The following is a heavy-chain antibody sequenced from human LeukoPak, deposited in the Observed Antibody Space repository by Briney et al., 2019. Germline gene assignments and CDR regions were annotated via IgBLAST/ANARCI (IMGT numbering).Heavy chain of an antibody. CDR3: ARGYCSGGSCHKNYYFDY. CDR1: GGTFSSYA. J-gene: IGHJ4*02. Sequence: ASVKVSCKASGGTFSSYAISWVRQAPGQGLEWMGRIIPILGIADYAQKFQGRVTITADKSTSTAYMELSSLRSEDTAVYYCARGYCSGGSCHKNYYFDYWGQGTLVTVSS. CDR2: IIPILGIA. V-gene: IGHV1-69*04. D-gene: IGHD2-15*01.